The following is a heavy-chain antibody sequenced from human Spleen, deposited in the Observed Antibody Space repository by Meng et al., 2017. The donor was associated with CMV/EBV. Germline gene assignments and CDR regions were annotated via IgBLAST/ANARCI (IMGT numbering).Heavy chain of an antibody. V-gene: IGHV3-21*01. CDR1: GFTFSDYR. Sequence: GESLKISCAASGFTFSDYRMIWVRQAPGKGLEWVSSISSSSGYIYYADSLKGRFTISRDNAKNSLFLQMNSLRAEDTAVYYCARSVIPAAQFDNWGQGTLVTVSS. CDR3: ARSVIPAAQFDN. CDR2: ISSSSGYI. J-gene: IGHJ4*02. D-gene: IGHD2-2*01.